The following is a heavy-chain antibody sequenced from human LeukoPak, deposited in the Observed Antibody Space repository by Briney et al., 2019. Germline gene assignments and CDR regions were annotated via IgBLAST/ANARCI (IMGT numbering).Heavy chain of an antibody. D-gene: IGHD3-10*01. V-gene: IGHV1-3*01. J-gene: IGHJ4*02. Sequence: ASVKVSCKASGYTFTSYAMHWVRQAPGQRLEWMGWINAGNGNTKYSQKFQGRVTITRDTSASTAYVELSSLRSEDTAVYYCARNVGSLWFGELFDYWGQGTLVTVSS. CDR2: INAGNGNT. CDR3: ARNVGSLWFGELFDY. CDR1: GYTFTSYA.